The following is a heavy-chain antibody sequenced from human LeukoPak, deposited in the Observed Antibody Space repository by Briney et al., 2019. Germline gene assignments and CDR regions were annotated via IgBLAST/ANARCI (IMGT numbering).Heavy chain of an antibody. V-gene: IGHV3-66*01. D-gene: IGHD2-15*01. CDR2: IYNGGST. CDR1: GFTFSDAW. CDR3: ARVYGSSYYFDY. J-gene: IGHJ4*02. Sequence: GGSLRLSCAASGFTFSDAWMSWVRLAPGRGLEWISVIYNGGSTHYADSVKGRFASSRDNSKNTLYLEMNSLRAEDTAIYYCARVYGSSYYFDYWGQGTLVTVSS.